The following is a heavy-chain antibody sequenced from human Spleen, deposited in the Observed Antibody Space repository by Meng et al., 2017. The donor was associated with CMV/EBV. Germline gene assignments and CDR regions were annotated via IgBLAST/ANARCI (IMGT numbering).Heavy chain of an antibody. CDR2: IANRADGYTT. CDR1: GFTFSDHY. Sequence: GGSLKISCVASGFTFSDHYMDWIRQAPGKGLEWVGRIANRADGYTTKYAASVKGRFTISRDDSKNTFYLQMNSLKTEDTAVYYCARLDFWSGFDYWGQGKLVTVSS. D-gene: IGHD3-3*01. CDR3: ARLDFWSGFDY. V-gene: IGHV3-72*01. J-gene: IGHJ4*02.